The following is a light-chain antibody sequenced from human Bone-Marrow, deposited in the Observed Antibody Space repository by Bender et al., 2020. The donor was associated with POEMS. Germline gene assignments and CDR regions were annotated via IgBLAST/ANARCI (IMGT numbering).Light chain of an antibody. Sequence: QSALTQPRSVSASPGQSVTISCTGTSSDVGYSHYVSWYQQHPDKVPKLIIFDVSQRPSGIPERFSGSNSGNTATLTISGPQPTDEADYFCQAWDTSTVVFGGGTKLTVL. CDR1: SSDVGYSHY. J-gene: IGLJ2*01. V-gene: IGLV2-11*01. CDR2: DVS. CDR3: QAWDTSTVV.